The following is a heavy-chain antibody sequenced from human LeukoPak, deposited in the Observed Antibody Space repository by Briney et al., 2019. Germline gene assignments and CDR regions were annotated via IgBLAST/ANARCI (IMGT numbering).Heavy chain of an antibody. CDR1: GYTFTNYD. Sequence: ASVKVSCQASGYTFTNYDINWVRQATGQGLEWMGWMNPNSGDSHSVDKFQGRVTMTRDTSIRTAYMELSGLRSDDTAVYYCARAILEGYYDSSGYVFGDYWGQGTLVTVSS. CDR3: ARAILEGYYDSSGYVFGDY. D-gene: IGHD3-22*01. V-gene: IGHV1-8*01. J-gene: IGHJ4*02. CDR2: MNPNSGDS.